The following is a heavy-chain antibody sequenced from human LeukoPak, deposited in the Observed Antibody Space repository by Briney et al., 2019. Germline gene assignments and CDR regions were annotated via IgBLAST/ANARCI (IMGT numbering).Heavy chain of an antibody. CDR3: ARDAGLQQQYYYYYYMDV. CDR1: GFTFSSYA. J-gene: IGHJ6*03. D-gene: IGHD6-13*01. CDR2: ISYDGSNK. V-gene: IGHV3-30*04. Sequence: GGSLRLSCAASGFTFSSYAMHWVRQAPGKGLEWVAVISYDGSNKYYADSVKGRFTIFRDNSKNTLYLQMNSLRAEDTAVYYCARDAGLQQQYYYYYYMDVWGKGTTVTVSS.